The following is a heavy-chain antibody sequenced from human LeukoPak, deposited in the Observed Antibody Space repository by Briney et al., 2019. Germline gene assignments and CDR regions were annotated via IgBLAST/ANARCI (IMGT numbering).Heavy chain of an antibody. CDR2: IYYSGST. D-gene: IGHD3-22*01. CDR3: ARDLNYDSSGYNYYYMDV. V-gene: IGHV4-39*07. J-gene: IGHJ6*03. Sequence: SQTLSLTCTVSGGSISSGLYYWNWIRQPAGKGLEWIGGIYYSGSTYYNPSLKSRVTISVDTSKNQFSLKLSSVTAADTAVYYCARDLNYDSSGYNYYYMDVWGKGTTVTVSS. CDR1: GGSISSGLYY.